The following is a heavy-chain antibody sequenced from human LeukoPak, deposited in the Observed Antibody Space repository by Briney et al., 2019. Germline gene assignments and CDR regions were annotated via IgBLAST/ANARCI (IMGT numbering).Heavy chain of an antibody. D-gene: IGHD3-10*01. CDR1: GFTVSNNY. CDR3: AKRLWSTSGAYSPFDY. CDR2: IYSAGGT. V-gene: IGHV3-53*01. J-gene: IGHJ4*02. Sequence: PGGSLRLSCAASGFTVSNNYMSWVRRAAGKGLEWVALIYSAGGTYYADSVKGRFTISRDNSKNTLSLQMHSLRAEDAAVYYCAKRLWSTSGAYSPFDYWGQGTLVTVFS.